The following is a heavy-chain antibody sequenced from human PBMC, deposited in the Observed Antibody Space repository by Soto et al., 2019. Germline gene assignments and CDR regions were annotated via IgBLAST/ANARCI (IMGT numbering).Heavy chain of an antibody. D-gene: IGHD3-16*01. CDR3: ARHNGPLYVGYYYDMDV. Sequence: SETLSLTCTVSGGSISSTGYYWGWIRQPPGKGLEWIGSIYYSGSTSYNPSLKSRVTMSVDTSKNQFSLKLSSVTAADTAVYYCARHNGPLYVGYYYDMDVWGQGTTVTVSS. CDR2: IYYSGST. CDR1: GGSISSTGYY. J-gene: IGHJ6*02. V-gene: IGHV4-39*01.